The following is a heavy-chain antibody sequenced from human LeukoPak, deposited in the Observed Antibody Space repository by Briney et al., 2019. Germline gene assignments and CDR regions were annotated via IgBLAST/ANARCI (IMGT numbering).Heavy chain of an antibody. CDR1: GFTFSSYA. CDR2: ISGSGGST. V-gene: IGHV3-23*01. D-gene: IGHD5-24*01. CDR3: AMSIRGRDGYPGYFPGHFDY. Sequence: GGSLRLSCAASGFTFSSYAMSWVRQAPGKGLEWVSAISGSGGSTYYADSVKGRFTISRDNSKNTLYLQMNSLRAEDTAVYYCAMSIRGRDGYPGYFPGHFDYWGQGTLVTVSS. J-gene: IGHJ4*02.